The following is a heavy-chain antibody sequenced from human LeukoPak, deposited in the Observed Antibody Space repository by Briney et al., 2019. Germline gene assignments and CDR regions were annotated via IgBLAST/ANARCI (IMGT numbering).Heavy chain of an antibody. CDR2: ISTDGSQT. V-gene: IGHV3-74*01. J-gene: IGHJ4*02. CDR1: GFTFSNYW. CDR3: VRSLRSADF. Sequence: GGSLRLSCEASGFTFSNYWMHWVRQAPGKGLMWVSQISTDGSQTFYADSEKGRFTISRDNAKNTLFLQMDSLRPEDTAVYYCVRSLRSADFWGQGTLVTVSS.